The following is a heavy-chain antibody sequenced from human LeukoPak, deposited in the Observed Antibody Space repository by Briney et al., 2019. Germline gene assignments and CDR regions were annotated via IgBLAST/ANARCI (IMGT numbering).Heavy chain of an antibody. V-gene: IGHV1-2*02. Sequence: ASVKVSCKASGYTFRDYYVHWVRQAPGQGLEWMGWINPNSGGTNSAQKFQGRVTMTRDMSTTTDYMELSSLRSEDTAFYYCARDNSVGDVAWWFDPWGQGTLVTVSS. CDR3: ARDNSVGDVAWWFDP. CDR2: INPNSGGT. J-gene: IGHJ5*02. CDR1: GYTFRDYY. D-gene: IGHD1-26*01.